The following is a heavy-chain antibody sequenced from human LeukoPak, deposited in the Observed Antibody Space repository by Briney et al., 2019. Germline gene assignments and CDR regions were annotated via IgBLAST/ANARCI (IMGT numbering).Heavy chain of an antibody. Sequence: PSETLSLTCTVSGGSISSYYWSWIRQPAGKGLEWIGRIYTSGSNNYNPSLKSRVTISGDASKNQFSLRLSSVTAADTAVYYCARASYSYDINGWVPFDYWGQGTLVTVSS. D-gene: IGHD3-22*01. V-gene: IGHV4-4*07. CDR1: GGSISSYY. CDR2: IYTSGSN. J-gene: IGHJ4*02. CDR3: ARASYSYDINGWVPFDY.